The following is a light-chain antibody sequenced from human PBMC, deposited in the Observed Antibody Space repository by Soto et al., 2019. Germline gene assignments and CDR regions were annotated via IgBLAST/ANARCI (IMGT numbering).Light chain of an antibody. J-gene: IGLJ1*01. CDR2: RNN. Sequence: QSVLTQPPSASGTPGQRVTISCSGSSSNIGSNYVYWYQQLPGTAPKLLIYRNNQRPSGVPDRFSGYKSGTSASLAISGLRSEDEADYYCAAWDDSLSVYVFGTGTKLTVL. CDR1: SSNIGSNY. V-gene: IGLV1-47*01. CDR3: AAWDDSLSVYV.